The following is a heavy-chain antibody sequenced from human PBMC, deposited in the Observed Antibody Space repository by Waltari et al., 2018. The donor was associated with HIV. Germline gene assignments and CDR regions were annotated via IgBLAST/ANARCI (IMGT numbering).Heavy chain of an antibody. J-gene: IGHJ6*02. Sequence: QVQLQESGPGLVKPSETLSLTCPVSGGSISSYSWRWIRQPPGKGLEWIGYIYYSGSTNYNPSLKSRVTISVDTSKNQFSLKLSSVTAADTAVYYCARDYYDSSGSSYGMDVWGQGTTVTVSS. CDR1: GGSISSYS. V-gene: IGHV4-59*01. D-gene: IGHD3-22*01. CDR2: IYYSGST. CDR3: ARDYYDSSGSSYGMDV.